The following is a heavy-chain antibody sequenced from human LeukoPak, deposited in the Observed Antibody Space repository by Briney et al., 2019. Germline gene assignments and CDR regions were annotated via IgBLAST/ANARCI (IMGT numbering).Heavy chain of an antibody. Sequence: ASVTVSCKASGYTFTSYYMHWVRQAPGQGLEWMGIINPSGGSTSYAQKFQGRVTMTRDMSTSTVYMELSSLRSEDTAVYYCARDAQWLVRGSYYFDYWGQGTLVTVSS. CDR3: ARDAQWLVRGSYYFDY. J-gene: IGHJ4*02. V-gene: IGHV1-46*01. CDR1: GYTFTSYY. D-gene: IGHD6-19*01. CDR2: INPSGGST.